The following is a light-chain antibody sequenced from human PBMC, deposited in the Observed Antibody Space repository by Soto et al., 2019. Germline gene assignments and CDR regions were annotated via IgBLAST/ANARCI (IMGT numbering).Light chain of an antibody. CDR3: QQYGSSGT. CDR2: GAS. V-gene: IGKV3-20*01. CDR1: QSVSNNY. Sequence: VMTHSPLSLPVTLGQPATLSCRASQSVSNNYLAWYQQKPGQAPRLLIYGASNRATGIPDRFSGSGSGTDFTLTISRLEPEDFAVYYCQQYGSSGTFGQGTKVDIK. J-gene: IGKJ1*01.